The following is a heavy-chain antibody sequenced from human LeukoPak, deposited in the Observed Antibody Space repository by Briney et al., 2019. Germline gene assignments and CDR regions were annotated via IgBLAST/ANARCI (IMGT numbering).Heavy chain of an antibody. CDR1: GYTFTTYG. D-gene: IGHD3-9*01. CDR3: ARVDLLTGYYFFDY. J-gene: IGHJ4*02. CDR2: ISAYNGHT. Sequence: GASVKVSCKASGYTFTTYGISWVRQAPGQGLEWMGWISAYNGHTNYAQKLQGRVTMTTDTSTSTAYMELRSLGSDETAVYYCARVDLLTGYYFFDYWGQGTLVTVSS. V-gene: IGHV1-18*01.